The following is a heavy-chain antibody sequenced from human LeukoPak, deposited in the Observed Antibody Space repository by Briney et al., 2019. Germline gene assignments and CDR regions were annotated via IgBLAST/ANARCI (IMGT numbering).Heavy chain of an antibody. J-gene: IGHJ4*02. D-gene: IGHD2-21*01. CDR3: ARDLLDCGGPKCSDY. CDR1: GFTFSIYS. V-gene: IGHV3-48*01. Sequence: GGSLRLSCAASGFTFSIYSMNWVSQAPGKGLEWISYIGSISDSTTHYADSVKGRFTISRDNSKNTVHLQMSSLRTEDTAVYYCARDLLDCGGPKCSDYGGQGTLVTVSS. CDR2: IGSISDSTT.